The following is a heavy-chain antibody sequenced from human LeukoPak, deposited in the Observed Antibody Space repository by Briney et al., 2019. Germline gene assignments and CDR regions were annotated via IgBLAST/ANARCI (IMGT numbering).Heavy chain of an antibody. D-gene: IGHD3-22*01. V-gene: IGHV3-11*06. CDR2: ISSSSSYI. CDR3: ARVLNYYDSSGSTLFDY. Sequence: GGSLRLSCAASGFTFSDYYMSWIRQAPGKGLEWVSSISSSSSYIYYADSVKGRFTISRDNAKNSLYLQMNSLRAEDTAVYYCARVLNYYDSSGSTLFDYWGQGTLVTVSS. CDR1: GFTFSDYY. J-gene: IGHJ4*02.